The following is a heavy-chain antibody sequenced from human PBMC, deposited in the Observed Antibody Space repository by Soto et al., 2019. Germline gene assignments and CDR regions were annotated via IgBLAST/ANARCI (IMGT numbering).Heavy chain of an antibody. J-gene: IGHJ6*02. Sequence: PSETLSLTCTVSGGSVSSRNYYWSWIRQPPGKGLEWIGYIYYDGSTNYNPSLKSRVTISIDTSKNQFSLKLSPVTAADTAVYYCARDQILRTYHYGMDVWGQGTTVTVSS. V-gene: IGHV4-61*01. CDR3: ARDQILRTYHYGMDV. CDR1: GGSVSSRNYY. CDR2: IYYDGST.